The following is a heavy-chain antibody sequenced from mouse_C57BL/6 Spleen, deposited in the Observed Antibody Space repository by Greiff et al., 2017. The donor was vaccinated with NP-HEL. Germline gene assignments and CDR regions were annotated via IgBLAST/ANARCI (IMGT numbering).Heavy chain of an antibody. D-gene: IGHD4-1*02. CDR3: ARSQLGSYAMDY. CDR2: IYPGDGDT. CDR1: GYAFSSYW. V-gene: IGHV1-80*01. J-gene: IGHJ4*01. Sequence: VQLQQSGAELVKPGASVKISCKASGYAFSSYWMNWVKQRPGKGPEWIGQIYPGDGDTNYNGKFKGKATLTADKSSSTAYMQLSSLTSEDSAVYFCARSQLGSYAMDYWGQGTSVTVSS.